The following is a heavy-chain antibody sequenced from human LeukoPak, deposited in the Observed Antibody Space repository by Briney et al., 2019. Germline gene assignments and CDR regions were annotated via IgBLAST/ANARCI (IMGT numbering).Heavy chain of an antibody. CDR3: ARGGVRGGNMDV. J-gene: IGHJ6*04. V-gene: IGHV1-8*02. Sequence: ASVKVSCKASGYTFTSYDINWVRQATGQGLEWMGWMNPNSGNTGYAQKFQGRVTMTTDTSTSTAYMELRSLRSDDTAVYYCARGGVRGGNMDVWGKGTTVTVSS. D-gene: IGHD3-10*01. CDR1: GYTFTSYD. CDR2: MNPNSGNT.